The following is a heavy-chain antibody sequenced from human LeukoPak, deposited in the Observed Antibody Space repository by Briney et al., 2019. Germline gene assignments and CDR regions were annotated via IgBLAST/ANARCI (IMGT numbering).Heavy chain of an antibody. CDR1: GGSISSSSYY. J-gene: IGHJ4*02. Sequence: SKTLSLTCTVCGGSISSSSYYWGWIRQPPGKGLEWIGSIYYRGSTYYNPSLKSRVTISVDASKNQFSLKLSSVTAADTAVYYCARDEPQYYYDSSGYYGEGGLFDYWGQGTLVTVSS. CDR2: IYYRGST. V-gene: IGHV4-39*07. CDR3: ARDEPQYYYDSSGYYGEGGLFDY. D-gene: IGHD3-22*01.